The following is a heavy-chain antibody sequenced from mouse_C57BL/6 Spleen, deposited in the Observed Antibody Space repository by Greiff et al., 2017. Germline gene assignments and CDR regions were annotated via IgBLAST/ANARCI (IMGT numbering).Heavy chain of an antibody. CDR1: GYTFTEYT. J-gene: IGHJ2*01. D-gene: IGHD4-1*01. CDR2: FYPGSGSI. V-gene: IGHV1-62-2*01. Sequence: QVQLKESGAELVKPGASVKLSCKASGYTFTEYTIHWVKQRSGQGLEWIGWFYPGSGSIKYNEKFKDKATLTADKSSSTVYMELSRLTSEDSAVYFCARHEEQTGDEYYFDYWGQGTTLTVSS. CDR3: ARHEEQTGDEYYFDY.